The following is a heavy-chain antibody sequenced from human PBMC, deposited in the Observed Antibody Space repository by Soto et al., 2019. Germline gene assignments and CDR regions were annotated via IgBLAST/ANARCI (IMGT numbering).Heavy chain of an antibody. J-gene: IGHJ5*02. CDR1: CGSISAYY. CDR3: AREPYYFDTSGYYSWFDP. Sequence: SETLSLTCSGFCGSISAYYWSWIRQPAGKGLEWIGRISPSGSTNYNPSLKSRVTMSVDTSKNQFSLKLRSVTAADTAVYSCAREPYYFDTSGYYSWFDPWGQGTLVTVSS. D-gene: IGHD3-22*01. V-gene: IGHV4-4*07. CDR2: ISPSGST.